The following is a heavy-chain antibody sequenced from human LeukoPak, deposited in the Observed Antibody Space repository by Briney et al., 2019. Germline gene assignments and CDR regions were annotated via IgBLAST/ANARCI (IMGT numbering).Heavy chain of an antibody. V-gene: IGHV3-11*01. J-gene: IGHJ4*02. Sequence: PGGSLRLSCAASGFTFSDYYMSWIRQAPGKGLEWVSYISSSGSTIYYADSVKGRFTISRVNAKNSLYLQMNSLRAEDTAVYYCARSYNKISDYFDYWGQGTLVTVSS. CDR3: ARSYNKISDYFDY. CDR1: GFTFSDYY. D-gene: IGHD5-24*01. CDR2: ISSSGSTI.